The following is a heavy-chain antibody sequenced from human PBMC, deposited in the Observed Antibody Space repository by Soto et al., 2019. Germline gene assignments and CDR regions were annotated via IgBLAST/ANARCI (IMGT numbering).Heavy chain of an antibody. J-gene: IGHJ4*02. CDR3: AKGPAGSMSYYFDY. V-gene: IGHV3-23*01. Sequence: EVQLLESGGGLEQPGGSLRLSCAASGFTFSKFAMNWVRATPGKGLEWISSITHTGGSPYYADSLKGRFTISRDNSKNTLFLHMSTLGDEDSAMYYCAKGPAGSMSYYFDYWGQGTLVTVSS. CDR1: GFTFSKFA. CDR2: ITHTGGSP.